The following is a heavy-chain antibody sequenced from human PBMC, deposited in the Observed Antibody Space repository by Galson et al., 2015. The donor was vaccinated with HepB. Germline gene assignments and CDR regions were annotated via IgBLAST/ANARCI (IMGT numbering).Heavy chain of an antibody. V-gene: IGHV3-15*07. D-gene: IGHD3-10*01. CDR3: TTEKKLWFGELSPPDY. Sequence: SLRLSCAASGFTFSNAWMNWVRQAPGKGLEWVGRIKSKTDGGTTDYAAPVKGRFTISRDDSKNTLYLQMNSLKTEDTAVYYCTTEKKLWFGELSPPDYWGQGTLVTVSS. CDR2: IKSKTDGGTT. CDR1: GFTFSNAW. J-gene: IGHJ4*02.